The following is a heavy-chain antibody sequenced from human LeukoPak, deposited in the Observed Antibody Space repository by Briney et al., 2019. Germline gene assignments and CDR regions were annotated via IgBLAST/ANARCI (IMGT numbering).Heavy chain of an antibody. V-gene: IGHV1-69*13. Sequence: SVKVSCKASGGTFSSYAISWVRQAPGQGLEWMGGIIPIFGTANYAQKFQGRVTITADESTSTAYMELSSLRSEDTAVYYCARGGSGYDFSYFDYWGQGTLVTVSS. CDR2: IIPIFGTA. D-gene: IGHD5-12*01. CDR3: ARGGSGYDFSYFDY. CDR1: GGTFSSYA. J-gene: IGHJ4*02.